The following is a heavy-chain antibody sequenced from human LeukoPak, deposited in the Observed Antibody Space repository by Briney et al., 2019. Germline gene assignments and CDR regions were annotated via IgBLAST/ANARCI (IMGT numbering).Heavy chain of an antibody. CDR1: VGTFSSYA. J-gene: IGHJ3*02. D-gene: IGHD3-10*01. Sequence: GASVKVSCKASVGTFSSYAISWVRQAPGQGLEWMGGIIPIFGTANYAQKFQGRVTITADESTSTAYMELSSLRSEDTAVYYCARGGDYYGSGSYSSTRRSDAFDIWGQGTMVTVSS. V-gene: IGHV1-69*13. CDR3: ARGGDYYGSGSYSSTRRSDAFDI. CDR2: IIPIFGTA.